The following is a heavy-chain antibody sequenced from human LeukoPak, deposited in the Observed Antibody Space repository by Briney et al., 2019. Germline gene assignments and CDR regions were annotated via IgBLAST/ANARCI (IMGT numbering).Heavy chain of an antibody. J-gene: IGHJ4*02. D-gene: IGHD3-10*01. V-gene: IGHV4-39*01. Sequence: SETLSLTCTVSGVSISSSSYYWGWIRQPPGKGLEWIGSIYYSGSTYYNPSLKSRVTISVDTSKNQFSLKLSSVTAADTAVYYCARQGVVRGAPFDYWGQGTLVTVSS. CDR3: ARQGVVRGAPFDY. CDR1: GVSISSSSYY. CDR2: IYYSGST.